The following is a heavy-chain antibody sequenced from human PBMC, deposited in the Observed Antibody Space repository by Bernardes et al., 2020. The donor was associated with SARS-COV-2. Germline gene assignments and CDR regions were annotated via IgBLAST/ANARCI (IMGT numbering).Heavy chain of an antibody. J-gene: IGHJ4*02. V-gene: IGHV3-48*03. Sequence: GGSLRLSCAASGFTFSSYEMNWVRQAPGKGLEWVSYISSSGSTIYYADSVKGRFTISRDNAKNSLYLQMNSLRAEDTAVYYCARDRGITIFGEDHPLDYWGQGTLVTVSS. CDR2: ISSSGSTI. D-gene: IGHD3-3*01. CDR1: GFTFSSYE. CDR3: ARDRGITIFGEDHPLDY.